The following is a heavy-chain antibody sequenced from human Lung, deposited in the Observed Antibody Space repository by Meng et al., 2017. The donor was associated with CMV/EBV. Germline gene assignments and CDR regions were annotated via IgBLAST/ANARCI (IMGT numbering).Heavy chain of an antibody. Sequence: ASXXVSXKASGYTFTSYYMHWVRQAPGQGLGWMGIINPSGGSTSYAQKFQGRVTMTRDTSTSTVYMELSSLRSEDTAVYYCARDRERGYSYGIIDYWGQGTLVTVSS. J-gene: IGHJ4*02. D-gene: IGHD5-18*01. CDR2: INPSGGST. CDR1: GYTFTSYY. V-gene: IGHV1-46*01. CDR3: ARDRERGYSYGIIDY.